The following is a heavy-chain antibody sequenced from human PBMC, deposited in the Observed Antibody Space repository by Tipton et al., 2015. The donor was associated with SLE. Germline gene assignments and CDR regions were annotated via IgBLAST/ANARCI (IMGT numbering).Heavy chain of an antibody. V-gene: IGHV4-31*03. J-gene: IGHJ4*02. CDR2: IYYSGRT. D-gene: IGHD4-17*01. Sequence: TLSLTCTVSGGSISSGGYYWSWIRQHPGKGLEWIGYIYYSGRTYYNPSLESRVTISVDTSKNQFSLKLTSVTAADTAIYYCARRVTLRADYAYWGQGTLVTVSS. CDR1: GGSISSGGYY. CDR3: ARRVTLRADYAY.